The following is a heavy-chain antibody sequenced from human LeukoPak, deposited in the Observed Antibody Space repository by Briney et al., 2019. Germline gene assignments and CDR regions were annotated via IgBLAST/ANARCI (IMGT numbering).Heavy chain of an antibody. J-gene: IGHJ4*02. CDR2: IRYDGSNK. V-gene: IGHV3-30*02. CDR1: GFTFSSYV. CDR3: AKGDSSGYYPLPYYFDC. Sequence: PGGSLRLSCAASGFTFSSYVMHWVRQAPDKGLEWVAFIRYDGSNKYYSDSVKGRFTISRDNSKNTLYLQMNSLRPEDTAVYYCAKGDSSGYYPLPYYFDCWGQGTLVTVSS. D-gene: IGHD3-22*01.